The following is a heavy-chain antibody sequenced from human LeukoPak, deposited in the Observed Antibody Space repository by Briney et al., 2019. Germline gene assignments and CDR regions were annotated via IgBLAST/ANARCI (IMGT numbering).Heavy chain of an antibody. CDR3: ATLNSFGSDY. V-gene: IGHV3-74*01. J-gene: IGHJ4*02. CDR1: GFTFSMFW. D-gene: IGHD5-18*01. Sequence: GGSLRLSCAASGFTFSMFWMHWVRQPPGKGLVWVSRIDTDGRTTTYADSVKGRFTISRDNAKNTVYLQLNSLRVEDTAMYYCATLNSFGSDYWGRGVLVTVSS. CDR2: IDTDGRTT.